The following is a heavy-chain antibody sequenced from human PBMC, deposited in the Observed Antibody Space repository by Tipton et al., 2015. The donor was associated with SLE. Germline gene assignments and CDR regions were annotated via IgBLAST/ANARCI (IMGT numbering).Heavy chain of an antibody. D-gene: IGHD3-3*01. CDR3: ARLPTIFGVLKGLDV. V-gene: IGHV4-61*09. CDR2: VYHSGST. J-gene: IGHJ6*02. Sequence: LRLSCTVSGGSMSSGSYYWSWIRQPAGKGLEWIGEVYHSGSTNYNPSLKSRVTISVDKSKNQFSLKLTSVTATDTAVYYCARLPTIFGVLKGLDVWGQGTTVTVSS. CDR1: GGSMSSGSYY.